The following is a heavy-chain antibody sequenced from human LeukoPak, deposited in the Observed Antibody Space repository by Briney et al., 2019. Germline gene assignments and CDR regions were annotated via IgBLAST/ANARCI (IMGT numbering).Heavy chain of an antibody. CDR2: IYYSGST. Sequence: PSETLSLTCTVSGGSISSGGYYWSWIRQHPGKGLEWIGYIYYSGSTYYNPSLKSRVTISVDTSKNQFSLKLSSVTAAGTAVYYCARGTAYFLDPTYAFDIWGQGTMVTVSS. CDR3: ARGTAYFLDPTYAFDI. V-gene: IGHV4-31*03. D-gene: IGHD2/OR15-2a*01. J-gene: IGHJ3*02. CDR1: GGSISSGGYY.